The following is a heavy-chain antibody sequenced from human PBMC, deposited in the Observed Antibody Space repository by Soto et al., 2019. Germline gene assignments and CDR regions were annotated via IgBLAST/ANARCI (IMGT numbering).Heavy chain of an antibody. CDR1: GFTFSDYA. Sequence: GGSLRLSCAASGFTFSDYAMIWIRQVPGKGLQWVSGLYGSGRGIHYAESVKGRFTISRDNSAYAVYLQMNNLRVEDSAIYYCAKDAVSRDGVWLAHVWGQGTVVTVSS. D-gene: IGHD5-12*01. CDR2: LYGSGRGI. CDR3: AKDAVSRDGVWLAHV. V-gene: IGHV3-23*01. J-gene: IGHJ4*02.